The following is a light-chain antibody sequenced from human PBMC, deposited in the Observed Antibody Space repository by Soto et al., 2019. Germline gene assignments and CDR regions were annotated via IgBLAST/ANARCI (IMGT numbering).Light chain of an antibody. CDR1: SSDVGGYNY. V-gene: IGLV2-14*01. J-gene: IGLJ1*01. CDR3: RSYTGRSTLVV. Sequence: QSALTQPASVSGSPGQSITISCTGTSSDVGGYNYVSWSQQHPGKAPKLMIYDVSNRPSGVSNRFSGSTSGNTASLTISGLQAEDAAAYYCRSYTGRSTLVVFGTGTKLPLL. CDR2: DVS.